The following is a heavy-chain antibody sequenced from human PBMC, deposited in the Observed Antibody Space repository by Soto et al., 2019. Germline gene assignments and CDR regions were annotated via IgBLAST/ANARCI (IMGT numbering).Heavy chain of an antibody. V-gene: IGHV1-46*01. CDR1: GYTFTSYY. CDR2: INPSGGST. CDR3: AREVTSSGWFGDY. J-gene: IGHJ4*02. Sequence: GASVKVSCKVSGYTFTSYYMHWVRQAPGQGLEWMGIINPSGGSTGYAQKLQGRVTMTTDTSTSTAYMELRSLRSDDTAVYYCAREVTSSGWFGDYWGQGTLVTVSS. D-gene: IGHD6-19*01.